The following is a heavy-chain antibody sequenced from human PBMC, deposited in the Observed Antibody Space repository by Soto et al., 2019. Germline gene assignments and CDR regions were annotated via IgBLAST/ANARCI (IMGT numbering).Heavy chain of an antibody. Sequence: ASVKVSCKASGYTFTSYGISWVRQAPGQGLEWMGWISAYNGNTNYAQKLQGRVTMTTDTSTSTAYMELRSLRSDDTAVYYCAIGGDIVVVPAEYSQHWGQGTLVTVSS. D-gene: IGHD2-2*01. CDR1: GYTFTSYG. V-gene: IGHV1-18*01. J-gene: IGHJ1*01. CDR3: AIGGDIVVVPAEYSQH. CDR2: ISAYNGNT.